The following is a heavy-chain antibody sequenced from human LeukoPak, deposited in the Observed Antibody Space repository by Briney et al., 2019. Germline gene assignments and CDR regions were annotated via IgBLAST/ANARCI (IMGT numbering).Heavy chain of an antibody. D-gene: IGHD3-3*01. J-gene: IGHJ6*02. CDR1: GGSFSGYY. Sequence: SETLSLTCAVYGGSFSGYYWSWIRQPPGKGLEWIGEINHSGSTNYNPSLKSRVTISVDTSKNQFSLKLSSVTAADTAVYYCARQLRITIFGVVGYYYGMDVWGQGTTVTVSS. CDR3: ARQLRITIFGVVGYYYGMDV. CDR2: INHSGST. V-gene: IGHV4-34*01.